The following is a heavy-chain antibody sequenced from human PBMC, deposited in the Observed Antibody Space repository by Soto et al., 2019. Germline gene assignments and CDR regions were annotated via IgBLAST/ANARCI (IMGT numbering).Heavy chain of an antibody. D-gene: IGHD3-3*01. V-gene: IGHV4-59*01. Sequence: SETLSLTCTVSGGSISSYYWSWIRQPPGKGLEWIGYIYYSGSTNYNPSLKSRVTISVDTSKNQFSLKLSSVTAADTVVYYCARVASGYYNYWGQGTLVTVSS. CDR1: GGSISSYY. CDR2: IYYSGST. CDR3: ARVASGYYNY. J-gene: IGHJ4*02.